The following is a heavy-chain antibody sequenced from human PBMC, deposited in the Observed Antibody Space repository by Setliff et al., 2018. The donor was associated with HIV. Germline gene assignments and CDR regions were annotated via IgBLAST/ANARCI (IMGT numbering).Heavy chain of an antibody. J-gene: IGHJ4*02. CDR3: ARQLSNSLDY. CDR2: ISPNNGDT. D-gene: IGHD7-27*01. CDR1: GYTFTDYF. Sequence: ASVKVSCKASGYTFTDYFMHRVRQDPGQGLEWMGWISPNNGDTTIPQRFKGRVTMTRDTSINTAYMELNSLRSDDTAVYYCARQLSNSLDYWGQGTLVTVSS. V-gene: IGHV1-2*02.